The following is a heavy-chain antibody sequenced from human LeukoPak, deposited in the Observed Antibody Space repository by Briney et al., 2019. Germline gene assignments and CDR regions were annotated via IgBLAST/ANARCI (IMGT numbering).Heavy chain of an antibody. CDR2: IYHSGST. CDR3: ARDTSSTLLVLN. D-gene: IGHD2/OR15-2a*01. J-gene: IGHJ4*02. Sequence: PETLSLTCTVSGYSISSGYYWGWIRQSPGKGLEWIGSIYHSGSTYYNPSLKSRVTISVDTSENQFSLKLSSVTAADTAVYYCARDTSSTLLVLNWGQGTLVIVSS. V-gene: IGHV4-38-2*02. CDR1: GYSISSGYY.